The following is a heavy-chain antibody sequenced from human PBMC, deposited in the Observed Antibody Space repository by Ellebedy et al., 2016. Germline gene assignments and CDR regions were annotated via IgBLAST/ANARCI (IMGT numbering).Heavy chain of an antibody. J-gene: IGHJ2*01. D-gene: IGHD6-13*01. CDR2: ISYDGSNK. V-gene: IGHV3-30*04. CDR1: GFTFSSYA. CDR3: ARDGYSSSWYDKVGYFDL. Sequence: GGSLRLSCAASGFTFSSYAMSWVRQAPGKGLEWVAVISYDGSNKYYADSVKGRFTISRDNSKNTLYLQMNSLRAEDTAVYYCARDGYSSSWYDKVGYFDLWGRGTLVTVSS.